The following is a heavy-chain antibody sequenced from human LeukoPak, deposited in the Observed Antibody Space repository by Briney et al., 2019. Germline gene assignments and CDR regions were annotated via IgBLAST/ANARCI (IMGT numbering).Heavy chain of an antibody. Sequence: GGSLRLSCVASGFMFSNYGVHWVRQAPGKGLEWVSFIRYDGRDKDYADSVKGRFTISRDNSKNTLYLQMNSLRVDDTAVYYCARVGDWWTPFDYWGQGTLVTVSS. J-gene: IGHJ4*02. CDR1: GFMFSNYG. D-gene: IGHD2-8*02. V-gene: IGHV3-30*02. CDR2: IRYDGRDK. CDR3: ARVGDWWTPFDY.